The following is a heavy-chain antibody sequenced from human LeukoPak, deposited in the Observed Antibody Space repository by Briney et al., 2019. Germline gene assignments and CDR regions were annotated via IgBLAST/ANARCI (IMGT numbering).Heavy chain of an antibody. CDR2: IRYDGSNK. J-gene: IGHJ4*02. CDR1: GFTFSSYS. D-gene: IGHD3-22*01. CDR3: ARRGEDPYYYDSSGYPYFDY. V-gene: IGHV3-30*02. Sequence: QSGGSLRLSCAASGFTFSSYSMNWVRQAPGKGLEWVAFIRYDGSNKYYADSVKGRFTISRDNAKNSLYLQMNSLRAEDTAVYYCARRGEDPYYYDSSGYPYFDYWGQGTLVTVSS.